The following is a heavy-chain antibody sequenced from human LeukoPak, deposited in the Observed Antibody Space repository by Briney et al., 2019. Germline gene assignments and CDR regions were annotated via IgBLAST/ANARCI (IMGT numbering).Heavy chain of an antibody. D-gene: IGHD3-10*01. CDR2: IKLDGSEK. Sequence: GASLRLSCVASGFTFSNYAMSWVRQAPGKGLEWVANIKLDGSEKYYVDSVKGRFTISRDNAKNSLYLQMNSLGADDTAVYYCARGSGNFDYWGQGTLVTVSS. V-gene: IGHV3-7*01. CDR1: GFTFSNYA. J-gene: IGHJ4*02. CDR3: ARGSGNFDY.